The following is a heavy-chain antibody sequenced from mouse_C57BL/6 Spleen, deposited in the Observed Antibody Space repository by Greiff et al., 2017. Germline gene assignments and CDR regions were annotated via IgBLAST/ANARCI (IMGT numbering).Heavy chain of an antibody. D-gene: IGHD1-1*01. CDR3: ARTRGSSDDWFAY. J-gene: IGHJ3*01. Sequence: QVQLQQSGAELARPGASVKLSCKASGYTFTSYGISWVKQRTGQGLEWIGEIYPRSGNTYYNEKFKGKATLTADKSSSTAYMELRSLTSEDSAVYFCARTRGSSDDWFAYWGQGTLVTVSA. V-gene: IGHV1-81*01. CDR2: IYPRSGNT. CDR1: GYTFTSYG.